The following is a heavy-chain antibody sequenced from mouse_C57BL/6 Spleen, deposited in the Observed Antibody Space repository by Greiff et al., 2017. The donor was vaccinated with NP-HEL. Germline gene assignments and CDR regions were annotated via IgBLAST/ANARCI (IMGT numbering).Heavy chain of an antibody. D-gene: IGHD3-3*01. CDR3: ARKGDVGFAY. J-gene: IGHJ3*01. CDR2: IWSGGST. CDR1: GFSLTSYG. Sequence: VKLQESGPGLVQPSQSLSITCTVSGFSLTSYGVHWVRQSPGKGLEWLGVIWSGGSTDYNAAFISRLSISKDNSKSQVFFKMNSLQADDTAIYYCARKGDVGFAYWGQGTLVTVSA. V-gene: IGHV2-2*01.